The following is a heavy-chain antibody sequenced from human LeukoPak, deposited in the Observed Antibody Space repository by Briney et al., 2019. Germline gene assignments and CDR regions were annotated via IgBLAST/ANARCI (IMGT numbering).Heavy chain of an antibody. CDR1: GFTFRDFA. J-gene: IGHJ4*02. D-gene: IGHD3-22*01. CDR3: AKSDDNSNFHLTGYLDY. V-gene: IGHV3-23*01. CDR2: ISRSGEIS. Sequence: PGGSLRLSCAASGFTFRDFAMNWVRQAPGKGLEWVLIISRSGEISYHANSVTGRFTISRDNSKSTLYLQMNSLKAEDTAVYFCAKSDDNSNFHLTGYLDYWGQGTLVSVSS.